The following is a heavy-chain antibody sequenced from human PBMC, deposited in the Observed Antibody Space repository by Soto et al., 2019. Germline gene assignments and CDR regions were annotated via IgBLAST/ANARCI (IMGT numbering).Heavy chain of an antibody. CDR2: IYYSGST. Sequence: QVQLQESGPGLVKPSQTLSLTCTVSGDSISSGGYYWSWIRQHPGKGLEWIGYIYYSGSTYYNPSHKSRVIISVDTSKNQFSLKLSSVTAADTAVYYCARGSTVAAILFDYWGQGTLVTVSS. J-gene: IGHJ4*02. D-gene: IGHD2-15*01. CDR3: ARGSTVAAILFDY. CDR1: GDSISSGGYY. V-gene: IGHV4-31*03.